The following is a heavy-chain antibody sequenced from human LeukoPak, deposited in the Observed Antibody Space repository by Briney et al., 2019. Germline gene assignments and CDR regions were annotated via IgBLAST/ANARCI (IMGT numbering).Heavy chain of an antibody. CDR2: IYYSGST. CDR3: ARDYYDILTSYYTLLNWFDP. V-gene: IGHV4-39*07. CDR1: GGSISSSSYY. Sequence: SETLSLTCTVSGGSISSSSYYWGWIRQPPGKGLEWIGSIYYSGSTYYNPSLKSRVTISVDTSKNQFSLKLSSVTAADTAVYYCARDYYDILTSYYTLLNWFDPWGQGTLVTVSS. J-gene: IGHJ5*02. D-gene: IGHD3-9*01.